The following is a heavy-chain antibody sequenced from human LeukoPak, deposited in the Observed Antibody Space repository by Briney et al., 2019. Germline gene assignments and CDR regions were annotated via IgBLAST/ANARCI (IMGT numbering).Heavy chain of an antibody. CDR2: IYYSGST. CDR1: GGSISSSSYY. D-gene: IGHD3-16*02. CDR3: ARVSWDYVWGSYRDY. J-gene: IGHJ4*02. V-gene: IGHV4-39*07. Sequence: SETLSLTCTVSGGSISSSSYYWGWIPQPPGKGLEWIGSIYYSGSTYYNPSLKSRVTISVDTSKNQFSLKLSSVTAADTAVYYCARVSWDYVWGSYRDYWGQGTLVTVSS.